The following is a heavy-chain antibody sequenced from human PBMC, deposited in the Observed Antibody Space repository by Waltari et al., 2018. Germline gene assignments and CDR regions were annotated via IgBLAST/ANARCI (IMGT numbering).Heavy chain of an antibody. Sequence: EVQLVESGGGLVQPGGSLRLSCAASGFTFSSYSMNWVRQAPGKGLEWVSYISSSSSTIYYADSVKGRFTISRDNAKNSLYLQMNSLRAEDTAVYYCAREPLGEVTGSGYWGQGTLVTVSS. V-gene: IGHV3-48*01. CDR2: ISSSSSTI. CDR3: AREPLGEVTGSGY. CDR1: GFTFSSYS. D-gene: IGHD1-20*01. J-gene: IGHJ4*02.